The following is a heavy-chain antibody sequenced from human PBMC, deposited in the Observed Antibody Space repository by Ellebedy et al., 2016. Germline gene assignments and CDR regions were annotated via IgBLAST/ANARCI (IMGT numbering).Heavy chain of an antibody. CDR1: GGSISSSSYY. CDR2: IYYSGST. Sequence: SETLSLTXTVSGGSISSSSYYWGWIRQPPGKGLEWIGSIYYSGSTYYNPSLKSRVTISVDTSKNQFSLKLSSVTAADTAVYYCARDPAVLRYLDWLLSRYNAFDIWGQGTMVTVSS. CDR3: ARDPAVLRYLDWLLSRYNAFDI. D-gene: IGHD3-9*01. V-gene: IGHV4-39*07. J-gene: IGHJ3*02.